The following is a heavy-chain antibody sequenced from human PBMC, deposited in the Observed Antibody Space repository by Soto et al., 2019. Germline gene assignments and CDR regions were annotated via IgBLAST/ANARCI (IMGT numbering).Heavy chain of an antibody. CDR3: ARLGRLTAEGDCSGGSCYSSYAFDI. J-gene: IGHJ3*02. V-gene: IGHV4-59*01. CDR1: GGSISSYY. D-gene: IGHD2-15*01. CDR2: IYYSGST. Sequence: PSETLSLTCTVPGGSISSYYWSWIRQPPGKGLEWIGYIYYSGSTNYNPSLKSRVTISVDTSKNQFSLKLSSVTAADTAVYYCARLGRLTAEGDCSGGSCYSSYAFDIWGQGTMVTVSS.